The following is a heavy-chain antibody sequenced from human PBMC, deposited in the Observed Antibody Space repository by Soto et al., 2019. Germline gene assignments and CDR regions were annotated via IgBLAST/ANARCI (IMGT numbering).Heavy chain of an antibody. J-gene: IGHJ4*02. Sequence: GASVKVSCKASGGTLSSYAISWVRQAPGQGLEWMGGIIPIFGTANYAQKFQGRVTITADESTSTAYMELSSLRSEDTAVYYCARGSHLPSGSYPHWGQGTLVTVSS. V-gene: IGHV1-69*13. CDR3: ARGSHLPSGSYPH. CDR1: GGTLSSYA. CDR2: IIPIFGTA. D-gene: IGHD3-10*01.